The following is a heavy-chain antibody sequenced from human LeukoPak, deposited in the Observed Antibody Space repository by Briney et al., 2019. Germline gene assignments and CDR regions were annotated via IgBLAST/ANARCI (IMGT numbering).Heavy chain of an antibody. V-gene: IGHV3-23*01. CDR2: ISGSGGST. D-gene: IGHD3-9*01. Sequence: GGSLRLSCAASGFTFSSYAMSWVRQAPGKGLEWVSAISGSGGSTYYADSVKGRFTISRDNSKNTLYLQVNSLRAEDTAVYYCAKADYDILTGPGGMDVWGQGTTVTVSS. J-gene: IGHJ6*02. CDR1: GFTFSSYA. CDR3: AKADYDILTGPGGMDV.